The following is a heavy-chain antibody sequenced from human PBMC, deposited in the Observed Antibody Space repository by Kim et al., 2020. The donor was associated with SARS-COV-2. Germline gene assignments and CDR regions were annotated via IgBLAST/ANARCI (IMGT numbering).Heavy chain of an antibody. CDR3: ARERYGDYD. D-gene: IGHD4-17*01. V-gene: IGHV3-7*01. CDR2: GSEK. Sequence: GSEKNYVAPVKGRFPISRENAKNSLYLQMNSLRAEDTAVYYCARERYGDYDWGQGTLVIVSS. J-gene: IGHJ4*02.